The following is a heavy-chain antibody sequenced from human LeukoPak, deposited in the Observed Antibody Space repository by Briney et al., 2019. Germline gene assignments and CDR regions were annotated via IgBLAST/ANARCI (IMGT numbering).Heavy chain of an antibody. J-gene: IGHJ4*02. D-gene: IGHD1-14*01. V-gene: IGHV3-7*01. CDR3: TRDRSRAEDD. CDR2: INQGGSDK. CDR1: GFTFSGHW. Sequence: GGSLRLSCAASGFTFSGHWMSWVRQAPGKGLEWVANINQGGSDKYYVDSVKGLFTISRDNANNLLYLQMNSLRGEDTAVYYCTRDRSRAEDDWGQGTLVTVSS.